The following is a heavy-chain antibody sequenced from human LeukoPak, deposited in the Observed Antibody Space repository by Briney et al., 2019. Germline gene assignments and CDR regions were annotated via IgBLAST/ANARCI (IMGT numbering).Heavy chain of an antibody. CDR1: GFTFSWYG. J-gene: IGHJ4*02. D-gene: IGHD2-21*02. CDR2: ISKNGGTT. CDR3: VKDLSDRDVDY. Sequence: GGSLRLSCLGSGFTFSWYGMNWVRQAPGRGLEYVSAISKNGGTTYHVDSVKGRFTISRDNSKNTLYLQMNSLRVEDTAVYFCVKDLSDRDVDYWGQGTLVTVSS. V-gene: IGHV3-64D*06.